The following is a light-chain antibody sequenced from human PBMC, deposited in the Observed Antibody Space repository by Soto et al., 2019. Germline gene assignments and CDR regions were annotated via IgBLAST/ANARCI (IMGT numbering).Light chain of an antibody. V-gene: IGKV1-5*03. CDR2: QAS. CDR3: QHYNSYSEA. Sequence: DIQMTQSHSTLSGSVGDRVTITCRASQTISSWLAWSQQKPGKVPKRLIYQASTLKSGVPSRVSGSGSGTEFTLTITSLQHNDFATYYCQHYNSYSEAFGQGTKVALK. J-gene: IGKJ1*01. CDR1: QTISSW.